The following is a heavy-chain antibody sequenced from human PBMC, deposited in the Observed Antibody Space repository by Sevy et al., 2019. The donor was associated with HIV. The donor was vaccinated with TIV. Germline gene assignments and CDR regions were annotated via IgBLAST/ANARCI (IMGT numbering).Heavy chain of an antibody. J-gene: IGHJ3*02. CDR1: GFTFSSYG. CDR3: ARVSTYYYDSSGYFGAFDI. Sequence: SLRLSCAASGFTFSSYGMHWVRQAPGKGLEWVAVIWYDGSNKYYADSVKGRFTISRDNSKNTLYLQMNSLRAEDTAVYYCARVSTYYYDSSGYFGAFDIWGQGTMVTVSS. V-gene: IGHV3-33*01. D-gene: IGHD3-22*01. CDR2: IWYDGSNK.